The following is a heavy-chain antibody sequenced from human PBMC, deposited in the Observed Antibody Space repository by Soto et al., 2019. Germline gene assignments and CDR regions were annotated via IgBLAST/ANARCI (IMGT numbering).Heavy chain of an antibody. CDR3: ARELRFGEDYYGMDV. V-gene: IGHV4-31*03. D-gene: IGHD3-10*01. CDR1: GGSISSGGYY. J-gene: IGHJ6*02. CDR2: IYYSGST. Sequence: QVQLQESGPGLVKPSQTLSLTCTVSGGSISSGGYYWSWIRQHPGKGLEWIGYIYYSGSTYYNPSLKSRVTISVDTSKDQFSLKLSSVTAADTAVYYCARELRFGEDYYGMDVWGQGTTVTVSS.